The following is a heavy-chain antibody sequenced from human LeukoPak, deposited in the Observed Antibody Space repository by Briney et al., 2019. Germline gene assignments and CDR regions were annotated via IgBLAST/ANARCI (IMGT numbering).Heavy chain of an antibody. CDR1: GFIFNNYG. V-gene: IGHV3-23*01. Sequence: PGGSLRLSCAASGFIFNNYGLIWVRQAPGKGLEWVSAISNDGGGTNYADFVEGRFTISRDNAKNSLYLQLSSVRDEDTAVYYCATSKDTAGGPYWGQGTLVTVSS. J-gene: IGHJ4*02. CDR3: ATSKDTAGGPY. CDR2: ISNDGGGT. D-gene: IGHD5-18*01.